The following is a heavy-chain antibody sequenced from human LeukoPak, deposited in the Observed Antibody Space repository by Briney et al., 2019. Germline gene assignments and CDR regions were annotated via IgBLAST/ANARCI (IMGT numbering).Heavy chain of an antibody. Sequence: GGSLRLSCAASGFTFSSYAMHWVRQAPGKGLEWVAVISYDGSNKYYADSVKGRFTISRDNSKNTPYLQMNSLRAEDTAVYYCARDPFPFDSSSWVFDYWGQGTLVTVSS. V-gene: IGHV3-30-3*01. CDR1: GFTFSSYA. CDR3: ARDPFPFDSSSWVFDY. J-gene: IGHJ4*02. D-gene: IGHD6-13*01. CDR2: ISYDGSNK.